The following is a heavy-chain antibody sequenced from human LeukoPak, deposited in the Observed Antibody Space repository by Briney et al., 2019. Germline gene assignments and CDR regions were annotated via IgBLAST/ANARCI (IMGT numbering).Heavy chain of an antibody. CDR2: IYYSGST. D-gene: IGHD6-13*01. CDR3: ARLSPRSWPYYFDY. CDR1: GGSISSYY. J-gene: IGHJ4*02. Sequence: SETLSLTCTVSGGSISSYYWSWIRQPPGKGLEWIGYIYYSGSTNYNPSLKSRVTISVDTSKNQFSLKLSSVTAADTAVYYCARLSPRSWPYYFDYWGQGNLVTVSS. V-gene: IGHV4-59*08.